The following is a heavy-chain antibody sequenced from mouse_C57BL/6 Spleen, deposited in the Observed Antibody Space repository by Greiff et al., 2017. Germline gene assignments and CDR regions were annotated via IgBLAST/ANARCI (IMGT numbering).Heavy chain of an antibody. Sequence: QVQLQQPGAELVRPGTSVKLSCQASGYTFTSYWMHWVKQRPGQGLEWIGVIDPSDSYTNYNQKFKGKATLTVDTSSSTAYMQLSSLTSEDSAVYYCARHQANWAFDYWGQGTTLTVSS. CDR1: GYTFTSYW. J-gene: IGHJ2*01. V-gene: IGHV1-59*01. CDR3: ARHQANWAFDY. D-gene: IGHD4-1*01. CDR2: IDPSDSYT.